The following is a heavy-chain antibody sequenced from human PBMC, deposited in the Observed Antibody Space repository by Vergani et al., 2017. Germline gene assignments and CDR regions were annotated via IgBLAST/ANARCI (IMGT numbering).Heavy chain of an antibody. J-gene: IGHJ6*02. CDR3: ANLGDSYYYDSSGHYDPYGMDV. Sequence: QVQLVESGGGVVQPGRSLRLSCAASGFTFSSYGMHWVRQAPGKGLEWVAVVWYDGSNKYYADSVKGRFTISRDNSKNTLYLQMNSLRAADTALYYCANLGDSYYYDSSGHYDPYGMDVWGQGTTVTVSS. CDR2: VWYDGSNK. V-gene: IGHV3-33*06. D-gene: IGHD3-22*01. CDR1: GFTFSSYG.